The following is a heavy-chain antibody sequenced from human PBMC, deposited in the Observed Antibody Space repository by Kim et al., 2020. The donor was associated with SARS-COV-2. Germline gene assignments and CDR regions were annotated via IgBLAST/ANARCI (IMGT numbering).Heavy chain of an antibody. CDR1: GYTFTSYG. V-gene: IGHV1-18*01. Sequence: ASVKVSCKASGYTFTSYGISWVRQAPGQGLEWMGWISAYNGNTNYAQKLQGRVTMTTDTSTSTAYMELRSLRSDDTAVYYCARVRSTSCYANGCYYYYGMDVWGQGTTVTVSS. CDR3: ARVRSTSCYANGCYYYYGMDV. D-gene: IGHD2-2*01. CDR2: ISAYNGNT. J-gene: IGHJ6*02.